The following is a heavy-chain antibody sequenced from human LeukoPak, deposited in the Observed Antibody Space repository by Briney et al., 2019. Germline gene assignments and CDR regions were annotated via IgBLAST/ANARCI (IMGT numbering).Heavy chain of an antibody. CDR1: GGTFSSYA. CDR3: ARVSSNCSGGSCFDY. J-gene: IGHJ4*02. V-gene: IGHV1-69*01. Sequence: GASVKVSCKASGGTFSSYAISWVRQAPGQGLEWMGGIIPISGTANYAQKFQGRVTITADESTSTAYMELSSLRSEDTAVYYCARVSSNCSGGSCFDYWGQGTLVTVSS. D-gene: IGHD2-15*01. CDR2: IIPISGTA.